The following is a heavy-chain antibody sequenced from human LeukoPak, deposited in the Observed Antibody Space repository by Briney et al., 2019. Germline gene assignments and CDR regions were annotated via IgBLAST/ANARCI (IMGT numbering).Heavy chain of an antibody. D-gene: IGHD3-3*01. Sequence: SETLPLTCAVYGGSFRGHYWSWIRQSPGKGLEWIGEINHSESTNYNPSLKSRITMTVDTSKNQFSLKLNSVTAADTAVYYCARGRYDFYSGQSPFDPWGQGTLVTVSS. J-gene: IGHJ5*02. CDR2: INHSEST. CDR1: GGSFRGHY. CDR3: ARGRYDFYSGQSPFDP. V-gene: IGHV4-34*01.